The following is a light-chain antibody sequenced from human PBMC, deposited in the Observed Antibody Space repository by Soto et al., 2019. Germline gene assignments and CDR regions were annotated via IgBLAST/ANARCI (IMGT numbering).Light chain of an antibody. CDR3: GTWDSSLSAYV. V-gene: IGLV1-51*01. CDR1: SSNIGNNY. Sequence: QSVVTQPPSVSAAPGQKVAISCSGSSSNIGNNYVSWYQQLPGTAPKLLIYDNNKRPSGIPDRFSGSKSGTSATLGITGLQTRDEADYYCGTWDSSLSAYVFGTG. CDR2: DNN. J-gene: IGLJ1*01.